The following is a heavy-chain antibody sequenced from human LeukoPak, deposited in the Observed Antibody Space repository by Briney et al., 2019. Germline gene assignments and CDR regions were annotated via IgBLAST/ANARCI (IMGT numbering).Heavy chain of an antibody. D-gene: IGHD1-26*01. Sequence: GGSLRLSCAASGFTFSSYDMHWVRQAPGKGLEWVSAIGTAGDTYYPGSVKGRFTISRENAKNSLYLQMNSLRAGDTAVYYRARGVVGAFDIWGQGTMVTVSS. CDR3: ARGVVGAFDI. V-gene: IGHV3-13*01. J-gene: IGHJ3*02. CDR1: GFTFSSYD. CDR2: IGTAGDT.